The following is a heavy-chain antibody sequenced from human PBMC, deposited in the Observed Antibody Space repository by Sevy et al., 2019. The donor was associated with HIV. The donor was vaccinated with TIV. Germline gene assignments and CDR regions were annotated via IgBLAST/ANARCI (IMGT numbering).Heavy chain of an antibody. Sequence: ASVKVSCKASGYTFTGYYMHWVRQAPGQGLEWMGWINPNSGGKNYAQTFQRRVTMTRDTSISTAYMELSRLRSDDTAVYYCARVGVAGSGSWRSGFDPWGQGTLVTVSS. CDR3: ARVGVAGSGSWRSGFDP. J-gene: IGHJ5*02. CDR2: INPNSGGK. CDR1: GYTFTGYY. V-gene: IGHV1-2*02. D-gene: IGHD3-10*01.